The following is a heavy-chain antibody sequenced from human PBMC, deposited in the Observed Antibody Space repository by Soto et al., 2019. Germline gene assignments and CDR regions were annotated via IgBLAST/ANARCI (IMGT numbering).Heavy chain of an antibody. Sequence: SVKVSCKVSGSRFSNYVISWVRQAPGHGLEWLGRIIPIFNSTKYAQSFQGRVTITADKSTSTASLELSSLRSDDTAVYYCAREGRGKKAGYNGLVSLGYWGQGTLVTVSS. CDR3: AREGRGKKAGYNGLVSLGY. CDR1: GSRFSNYV. CDR2: IIPIFNST. D-gene: IGHD2-2*02. J-gene: IGHJ4*02. V-gene: IGHV1-69*06.